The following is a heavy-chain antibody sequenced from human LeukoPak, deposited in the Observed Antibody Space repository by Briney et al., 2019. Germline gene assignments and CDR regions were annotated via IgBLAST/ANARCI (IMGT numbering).Heavy chain of an antibody. CDR3: ARDFSSSSTVYYYYYMDV. V-gene: IGHV4-38-2*02. Sequence: PSETLSLTCTVSGYSISSDYFWGWIRQPPGKGLEWIASIHHSGITYYNPSLKSRVTMSVDTSKNHFSLNLSSVTAADTAVYYCARDFSSSSTVYYYYYMDVWGKGTTVTVSS. CDR1: GYSISSDYF. CDR2: IHHSGIT. J-gene: IGHJ6*03. D-gene: IGHD6-6*01.